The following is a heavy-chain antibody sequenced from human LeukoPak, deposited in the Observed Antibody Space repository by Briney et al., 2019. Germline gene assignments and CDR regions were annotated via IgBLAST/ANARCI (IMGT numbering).Heavy chain of an antibody. Sequence: SETLSLTCIVSGGSINSGSYYWSWIRQPAGKGLEWIGRIYTSGSTNYNPSLKSRVTISVDTSKNQFSLKLSSVTAADTAVYYCARTKAIVPALANWGQGTLVTVSS. V-gene: IGHV4-61*02. CDR3: ARTKAIVPALAN. D-gene: IGHD3-22*01. J-gene: IGHJ4*02. CDR1: GGSINSGSYY. CDR2: IYTSGST.